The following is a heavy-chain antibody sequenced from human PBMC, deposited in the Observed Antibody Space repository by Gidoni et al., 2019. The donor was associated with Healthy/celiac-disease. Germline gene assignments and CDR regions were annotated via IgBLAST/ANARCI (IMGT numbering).Heavy chain of an antibody. D-gene: IGHD3-22*01. CDR2: IYYSGST. CDR3: ARMPYYYDSSASEN. V-gene: IGHV4-39*01. Sequence: QLQLQESGPGLVKPSETLSLTCTVSGGSISSSSYYWGWIRQPPGKGLEWIGSIYYSGSTYYNPSLKSRVTISVDTSKNQFSLKLSSVTAADTAVYYCARMPYYYDSSASENWGQGTMVTVFS. CDR1: GGSISSSSYY. J-gene: IGHJ3*01.